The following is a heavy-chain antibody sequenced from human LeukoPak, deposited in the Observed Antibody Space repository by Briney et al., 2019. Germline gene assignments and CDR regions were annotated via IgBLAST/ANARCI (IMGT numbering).Heavy chain of an antibody. CDR1: GGPFSGYY. D-gene: IGHD2-15*01. CDR2: INHSGST. J-gene: IGHJ5*02. Sequence: SETLSLTCAVYGGPFSGYYWSWIRQPPGKGLEWIGEINHSGSTNYNPSLKSRVTISVDTSKNQFSLKLSSVTAADTAVYYCARAPVAATLNWFDPWGQGTLVTVSS. CDR3: ARAPVAATLNWFDP. V-gene: IGHV4-34*01.